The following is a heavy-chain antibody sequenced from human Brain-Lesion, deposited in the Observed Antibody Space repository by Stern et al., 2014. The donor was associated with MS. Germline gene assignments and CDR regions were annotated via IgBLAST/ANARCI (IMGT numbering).Heavy chain of an antibody. Sequence: EVQLVESGGGLAQPGGSLRLSCTASGFTFNSYWMSWVRQAPGKGLEWVANIKEDGSEKYYVESVKGRFTVSRDNAKNSMYLQMNSLRVDDTATYYCARIGYSSSWYSPVGFFQHWGQGTLVTVSS. CDR3: ARIGYSSSWYSPVGFFQH. V-gene: IGHV3-7*01. CDR1: GFTFNSYW. J-gene: IGHJ1*01. D-gene: IGHD6-13*01. CDR2: IKEDGSEK.